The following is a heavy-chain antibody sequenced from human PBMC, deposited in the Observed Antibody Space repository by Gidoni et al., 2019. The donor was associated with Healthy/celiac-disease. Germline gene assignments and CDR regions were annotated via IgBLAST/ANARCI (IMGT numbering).Heavy chain of an antibody. CDR3: ARDHDSSGYFFDP. Sequence: QVQLQESGPGLVKPSETLSLTCTVSGCSISSYYWSWFRQPPGEGLEWIGYIYYSGSTNYNPSLKSRVTISLDTSNNQFSLKLSSVIAADTAVYYCARDHDSSGYFFDPWGQGTLVTVSS. CDR1: GCSISSYY. CDR2: IYYSGST. V-gene: IGHV4-59*01. J-gene: IGHJ5*02. D-gene: IGHD3-22*01.